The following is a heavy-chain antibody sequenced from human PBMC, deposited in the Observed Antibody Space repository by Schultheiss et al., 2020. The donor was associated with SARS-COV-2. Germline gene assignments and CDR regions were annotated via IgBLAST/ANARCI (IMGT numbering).Heavy chain of an antibody. CDR2: ISGRGGST. J-gene: IGHJ2*01. D-gene: IGHD4-11*01. V-gene: IGHV3-23*01. CDR3: ARAPGVTRYFDL. CDR1: GFTFSSYA. Sequence: GGSLRLSCAAFGFTFSSYAMSWVRQAPGKGLEWVSAISGRGGSTYYADSVKGRFTISRDNSKNTLYLQMNSLRAEDTAVYYCARAPGVTRYFDLWGRGTLVTVSS.